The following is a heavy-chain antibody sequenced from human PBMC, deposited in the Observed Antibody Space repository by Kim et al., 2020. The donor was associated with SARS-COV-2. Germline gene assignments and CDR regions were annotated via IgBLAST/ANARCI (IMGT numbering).Heavy chain of an antibody. CDR3: ARGKAVATYYYYYMDV. J-gene: IGHJ6*03. D-gene: IGHD6-19*01. V-gene: IGHV1-18*01. CDR2: ISAYNGNT. Sequence: ASVKVSCKASGYTFTSYGISWVRQAPGQGLEWMGWISAYNGNTNYARKLQGRVTMTTDTSTSTAYMELRSLRSDDTAVYYCARGKAVATYYYYYMDVWGKGTTVTVSS. CDR1: GYTFTSYG.